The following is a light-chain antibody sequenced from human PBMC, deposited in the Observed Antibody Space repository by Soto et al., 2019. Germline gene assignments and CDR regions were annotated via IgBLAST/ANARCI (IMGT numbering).Light chain of an antibody. J-gene: IGKJ1*01. Sequence: PGERATLSCRASQSVSSSYLAWYQQKPGQAPSLLIYGASCRATGIPDRFSGSGSGTDFTLTISRLEPEDFAVYYCQQYGSSPRTFGQGTKVDIK. CDR3: QQYGSSPRT. V-gene: IGKV3-20*01. CDR1: QSVSSSY. CDR2: GAS.